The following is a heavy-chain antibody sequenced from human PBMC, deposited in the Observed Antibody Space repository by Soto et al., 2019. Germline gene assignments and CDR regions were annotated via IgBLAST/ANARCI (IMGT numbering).Heavy chain of an antibody. J-gene: IGHJ4*02. CDR2: ISGSGGST. CDR1: VFTFSSYA. V-gene: IGHV3-23*01. D-gene: IGHD2-15*01. CDR3: AKDNHVVVVAATLDY. Sequence: WWSLRLSCSASVFTFSSYAMSWGRQAPGKGLEWVSAISGSGGSTYYADSVKGRFTISRDNSKNTLYLQMNSLRAEDTAVYYCAKDNHVVVVAATLDYWGQGTLVTVSS.